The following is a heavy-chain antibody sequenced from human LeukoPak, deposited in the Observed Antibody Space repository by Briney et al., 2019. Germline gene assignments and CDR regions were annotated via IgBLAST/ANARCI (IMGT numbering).Heavy chain of an antibody. CDR3: ARDLWDH. Sequence: GGSLRLSCAASGFTFSNYNMNWVRQAPGKGLEWVSYISSSSRTIYYADSVKGRFTISRDNAKNSLYLQMNRLRAEDTAMYYCARDLWDHWGQGTLVTVSS. J-gene: IGHJ4*02. CDR1: GFTFSNYN. V-gene: IGHV3-48*01. CDR2: ISSSSRTI.